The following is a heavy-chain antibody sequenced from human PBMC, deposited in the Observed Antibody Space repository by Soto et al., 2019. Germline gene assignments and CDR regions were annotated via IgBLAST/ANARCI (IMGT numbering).Heavy chain of an antibody. Sequence: PGGSLRLSCVASGFTFSSYAMSWVRQAPGKGPEWVSAIDPRGTSTYYADSVKGRFTVSRDNPRNTLFLQMNSLRAEDTAVYYCAKTTTLTYNWFDPWGQGTLVTVSS. D-gene: IGHD4-4*01. CDR2: IDPRGTST. CDR3: AKTTTLTYNWFDP. V-gene: IGHV3-23*05. J-gene: IGHJ5*02. CDR1: GFTFSSYA.